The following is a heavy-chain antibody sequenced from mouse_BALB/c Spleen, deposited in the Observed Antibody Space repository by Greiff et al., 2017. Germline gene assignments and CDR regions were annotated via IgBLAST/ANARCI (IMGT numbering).Heavy chain of an antibody. CDR3: TKGLLRLLDY. V-gene: IGHV1-15*01. CDR2: IDPETGGT. D-gene: IGHD1-2*01. J-gene: IGHJ2*01. Sequence: VQGVESGAELVRPGASVTLSCKASGYTFTDYEMHWVKQTPVHGLEWIGAIDPETGGTAYNQKFKGKATLTADKSSSTAYMELRSLTSEDSAVYYCTKGLLRLLDYWGQGTTLTVSS. CDR1: GYTFTDYE.